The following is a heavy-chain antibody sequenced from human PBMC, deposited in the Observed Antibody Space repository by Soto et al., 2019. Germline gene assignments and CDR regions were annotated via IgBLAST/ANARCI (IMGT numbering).Heavy chain of an antibody. J-gene: IGHJ4*02. D-gene: IGHD5-18*01. Sequence: SETLSLTCAVYGGSFSGYYWSWIRQPPGKGLEWIGEINHSGSTNYNPSLKSRVTISVDTSKNQFSLKLSSVTAADTAVYYCARGKIQLSYRRAPYFDYWGQGTLVTVSS. CDR3: ARGKIQLSYRRAPYFDY. CDR1: GGSFSGYY. CDR2: INHSGST. V-gene: IGHV4-34*01.